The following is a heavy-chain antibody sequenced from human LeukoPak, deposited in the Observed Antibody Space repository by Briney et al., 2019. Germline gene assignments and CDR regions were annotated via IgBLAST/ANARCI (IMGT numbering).Heavy chain of an antibody. CDR1: GGSISSGGYY. CDR3: ARVARARYDSSGYYSRTSKFDP. D-gene: IGHD3-22*01. J-gene: IGHJ5*02. V-gene: IGHV4-31*03. Sequence: SETLSLTCTVSGGSISSGGYYWSWIRQHPGKGLEWIGYIYYSGGTYYNPSLKSRVTISGDTSKTQFSLKLSSVTAAATAVYYCARVARARYDSSGYYSRTSKFDPWGQGTLVTVSS. CDR2: IYYSGGT.